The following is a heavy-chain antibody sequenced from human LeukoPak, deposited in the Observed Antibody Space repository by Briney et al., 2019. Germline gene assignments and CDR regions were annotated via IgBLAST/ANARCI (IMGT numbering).Heavy chain of an antibody. CDR2: IYYSGSI. D-gene: IGHD4-17*01. Sequence: PSETLSLTCTVSGGSISSGGYYWSWIRQHPGKGLEWIGYIYYSGSINYNPSLKSRVTISVDTSKNQFSLKLSSVTAADTAVYYCARYGDYGHDYWGQGTLVTVFS. CDR1: GGSISSGGYY. J-gene: IGHJ4*02. CDR3: ARYGDYGHDY. V-gene: IGHV4-61*08.